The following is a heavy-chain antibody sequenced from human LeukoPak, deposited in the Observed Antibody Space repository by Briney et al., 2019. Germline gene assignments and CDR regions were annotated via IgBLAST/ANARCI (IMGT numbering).Heavy chain of an antibody. CDR1: GFTFSSYC. CDR2: IDTDGSSI. J-gene: IGHJ4*02. V-gene: IGHV3-74*03. D-gene: IGHD3-22*01. CDR3: ARGGAASGYYYTLG. Sequence: PGRSLRLSCAASGFTFSSYCMHWVRQTPGKGLVWVSRIDTDGSSIKYADSVKGRFTISRDNTKNTLYLKMNSLRAEDTAVYYCARGGAASGYYYTLGWGQGALVTVSS.